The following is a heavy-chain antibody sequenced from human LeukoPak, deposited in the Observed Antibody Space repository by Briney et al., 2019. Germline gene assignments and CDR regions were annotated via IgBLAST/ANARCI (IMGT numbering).Heavy chain of an antibody. CDR3: AKYTGTYFDY. V-gene: IGHV4-59*08. CDR1: GGSISRYY. J-gene: IGHJ4*02. CDR2: VYYSAST. D-gene: IGHD7-27*01. Sequence: PSETLSLTCTVSGGSISRYYWSWIRQPPGKGLEWIGYVYYSASTNYNPSLKSRVTISVDTSKNRFSLKLSSVTAADTAVYYCAKYTGTYFDYWGQGTLVTVSS.